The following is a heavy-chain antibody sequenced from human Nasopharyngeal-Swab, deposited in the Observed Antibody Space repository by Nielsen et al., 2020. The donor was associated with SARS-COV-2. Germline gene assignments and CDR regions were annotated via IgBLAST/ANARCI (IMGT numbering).Heavy chain of an antibody. Sequence: SETLSLTCTVSGVSISSQYWSWIRQPPGKGLEWIGYISHNSGTNYNPSLKSQVTMFMDTSKNQFSLKLRSVTAADTAVYYCAKEGATGWFDPWGQGTLVTVSS. CDR1: GVSISSQY. J-gene: IGHJ5*02. CDR3: AKEGATGWFDP. CDR2: ISHNSGT. V-gene: IGHV4-59*11.